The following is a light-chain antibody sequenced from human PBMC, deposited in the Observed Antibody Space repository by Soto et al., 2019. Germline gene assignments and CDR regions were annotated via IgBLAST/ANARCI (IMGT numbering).Light chain of an antibody. CDR2: AAS. CDR1: QSVGGY. CDR3: QQWNAWPRT. Sequence: EKVMTQSPATLSVSSGERATLSCRASQSVGGYLAWYQQKPGQAPRLLIFAASTRATGIPARFTGSRSGTDFSLTIDSLQSEDFAVYYCQQWNAWPRTFGQGTRVEIK. J-gene: IGKJ1*01. V-gene: IGKV3-15*01.